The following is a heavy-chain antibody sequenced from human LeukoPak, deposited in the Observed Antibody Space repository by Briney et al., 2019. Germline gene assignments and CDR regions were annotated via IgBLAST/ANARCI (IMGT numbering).Heavy chain of an antibody. CDR1: GFTFGDYW. CDR2: ISYDGSNK. Sequence: PGGSLRLSCAASGFTFGDYWMSWVRQAPGKGLEWVAVISYDGSNKYYADSVKGRFTISRDNSKNTLYLQMNSLRAEDTAVYYCARDSYDYVWGSYRYPDYWGQGTLVTVSS. V-gene: IGHV3-30-3*01. J-gene: IGHJ4*02. CDR3: ARDSYDYVWGSYRYPDY. D-gene: IGHD3-16*02.